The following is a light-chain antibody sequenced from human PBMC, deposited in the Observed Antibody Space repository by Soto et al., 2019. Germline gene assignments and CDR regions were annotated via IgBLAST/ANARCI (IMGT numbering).Light chain of an antibody. CDR1: QDINNY. CDR2: DAS. CDR3: QQYETLPWT. Sequence: DIQMTQSPSSLSASVGDRVTITCQASQDINNYLNWYQQKPGKAPKLLIYDASNLETGVPSRFSGSGSGTDFTFRISRLQPEDIATYYSQQYETLPWTFGQGTKVEVK. J-gene: IGKJ1*01. V-gene: IGKV1-33*01.